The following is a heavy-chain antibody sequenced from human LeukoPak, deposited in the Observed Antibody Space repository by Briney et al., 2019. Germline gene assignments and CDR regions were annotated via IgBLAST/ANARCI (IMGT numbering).Heavy chain of an antibody. CDR3: ARVGYSSGWSFDY. D-gene: IGHD6-19*01. CDR2: IYTSGST. J-gene: IGHJ4*02. V-gene: IGHV4-4*07. Sequence: SETLSLTCTVSGGSISSYYWSWIRQPAGKGLEGIGRIYTSGSTNYNPSLKSRVTMSVDTSKNQFSLKLSSVPAADTAVYYCARVGYSSGWSFDYWGQETLVTVSS. CDR1: GGSISSYY.